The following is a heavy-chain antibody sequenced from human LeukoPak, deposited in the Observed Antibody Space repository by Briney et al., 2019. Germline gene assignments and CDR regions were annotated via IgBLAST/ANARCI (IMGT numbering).Heavy chain of an antibody. CDR2: ISSSSDT. Sequence: PGGSLRLPCAASGFAFSTFGMNWVRQAPGKGLEWLSYISSSSDTYYADSVRGRFTISRDNAKDSLYLQMNSLRDEDTAVYYCASKLALGYWGQGTLVTVSS. J-gene: IGHJ4*02. CDR1: GFAFSTFG. V-gene: IGHV3-48*02. CDR3: ASKLALGY.